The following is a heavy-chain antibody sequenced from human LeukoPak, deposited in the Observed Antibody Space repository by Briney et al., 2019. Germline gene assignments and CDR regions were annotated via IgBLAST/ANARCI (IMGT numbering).Heavy chain of an antibody. CDR2: IYSGST. CDR1: GFTVSNS. CDR3: ARRAGAYSHPYDY. J-gene: IGHJ4*02. Sequence: PGGSLRLSCTVSGFTVSNSMSWVRQAPGKGLEWVSFIYSGSTHYSDSVKGRFTISRDNSKNTLYLQMNSLRAEDTAVYYCARRAGAYSHPYDYWGQGTLVTVS. D-gene: IGHD4/OR15-4a*01. V-gene: IGHV3-53*01.